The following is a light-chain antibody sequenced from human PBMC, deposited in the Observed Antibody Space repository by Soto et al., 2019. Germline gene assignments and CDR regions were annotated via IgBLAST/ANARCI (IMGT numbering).Light chain of an antibody. V-gene: IGKV1-12*01. CDR2: TAS. Sequence: DIQMTQSPSSVSASVGDRVTITCRASQDINKWLAWYQQKPGLAPNLVIYTASRLHGGGPSRFSGSASETDFTLTISSLQPEDVATYYCQQGKSFPLTFGGGTKVEI. J-gene: IGKJ4*01. CDR3: QQGKSFPLT. CDR1: QDINKW.